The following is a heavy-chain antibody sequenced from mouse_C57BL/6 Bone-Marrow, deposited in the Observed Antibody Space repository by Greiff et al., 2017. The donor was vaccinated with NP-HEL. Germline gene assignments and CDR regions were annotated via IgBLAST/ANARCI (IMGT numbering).Heavy chain of an antibody. Sequence: QVQLQQSGAELVRPGASVTLSCKASGYTFTDYEMHWVKQTPVHGLEWIGAIDPETGGTAYNQKFKGKAILTADKSSSTAYMELRSLTSEDSAVYYCTRRTAQGFAYWGQGTLVTVSA. J-gene: IGHJ3*01. CDR2: IDPETGGT. CDR3: TRRTAQGFAY. D-gene: IGHD3-2*02. CDR1: GYTFTDYE. V-gene: IGHV1-15*01.